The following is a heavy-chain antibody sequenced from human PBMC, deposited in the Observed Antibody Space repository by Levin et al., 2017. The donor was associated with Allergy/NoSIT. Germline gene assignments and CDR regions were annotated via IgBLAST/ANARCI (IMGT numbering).Heavy chain of an antibody. J-gene: IGHJ4*02. CDR1: GFTFSDYY. CDR2: ISGSGSII. Sequence: GGSLRLSCAASGFTFSDYYMSRIRRAPGKGLEWVSYISGSGSIIYYSDSVKGRFTISRDNGKNSLYLQLNSLRGEDTAVYFCARVDRCGSDCYILDYWGQGTLVTVSS. D-gene: IGHD2-21*02. CDR3: ARVDRCGSDCYILDY. V-gene: IGHV3-11*01.